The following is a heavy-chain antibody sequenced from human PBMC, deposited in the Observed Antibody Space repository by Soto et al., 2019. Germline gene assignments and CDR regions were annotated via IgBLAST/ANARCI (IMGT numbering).Heavy chain of an antibody. CDR3: AKRGELSRAFDV. V-gene: IGHV3-30*18. CDR2: MLYDGSYK. CDR1: GFTFSDYG. Sequence: QVQLVESGGGVVQPGRSLRLSCVVTGFTFSDYGMHWVRQAPGKGLEWVAMMLYDGSYKYYSDSVKGRFTISGDSSQNTVDLQMNSLTTEDTAVYYCAKRGELSRAFDVWGQGTMVTVSS. J-gene: IGHJ3*01. D-gene: IGHD1-7*01.